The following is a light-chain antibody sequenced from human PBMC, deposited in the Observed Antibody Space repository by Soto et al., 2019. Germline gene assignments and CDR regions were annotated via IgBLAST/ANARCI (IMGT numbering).Light chain of an antibody. CDR1: SSNSGAGYD. CDR3: QSDESSLSGWV. CDR2: GNN. Sequence: QSVLTQPPSVSGSPGRRVTISCTGSSSNSGAGYDVHWYQQLPGTAPKLLIYGNNNRPSGVPDRFAGSKSGTSVSLAITGRQAEDEADYYCQSDESSLSGWVFGGGTQLTVL. V-gene: IGLV1-40*01. J-gene: IGLJ3*02.